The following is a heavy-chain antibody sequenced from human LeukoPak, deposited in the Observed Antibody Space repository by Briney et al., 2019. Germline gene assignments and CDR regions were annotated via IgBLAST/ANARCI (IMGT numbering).Heavy chain of an antibody. V-gene: IGHV4-31*03. Sequence: PSETLSLTCTVSGGSISSGGYYWSWIRQHPGKGLEWIGYIYYSGSTYYNPSLKSRVTISVDTSKNQFSLKLSSVTAADTAVYYCAREGDDFWNGPIAFDIWGQGTMVTVSS. D-gene: IGHD3-3*01. CDR1: GGSISSGGYY. CDR2: IYYSGST. CDR3: AREGDDFWNGPIAFDI. J-gene: IGHJ3*02.